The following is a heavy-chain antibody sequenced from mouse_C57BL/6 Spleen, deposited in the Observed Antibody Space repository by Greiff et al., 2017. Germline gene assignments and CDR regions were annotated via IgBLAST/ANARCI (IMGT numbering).Heavy chain of an antibody. J-gene: IGHJ1*03. CDR2: IYPGDGDT. CDR3: ARRVLHAFDV. Sequence: VQLQQSGPELVKPGASVKISCKASGYAFSSSWMNWVKQRPGKGLEWIGRIYPGDGDTYYNGKFKGKATLTADKSSSTAYMQLSSLTSEDAAVYFCARRVLHAFDVWGTGTTVTVSS. V-gene: IGHV1-82*01. D-gene: IGHD1-1*01. CDR1: GYAFSSSW.